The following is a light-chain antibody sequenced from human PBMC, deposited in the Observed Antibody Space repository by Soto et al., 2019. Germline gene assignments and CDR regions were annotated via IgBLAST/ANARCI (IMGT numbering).Light chain of an antibody. CDR3: AAWDGSLNGWV. J-gene: IGLJ3*02. V-gene: IGLV1-44*01. Sequence: QSVLTQPPSASGTPGQRVTISCPGSNSNIGTNSMNWYQQLPGTAPKLLIHSNNQRPSGVPDRFSGSKSGTSASLAISGLQSEDEADYYCAAWDGSLNGWVFGGGTELTVL. CDR2: SNN. CDR1: NSNIGTNS.